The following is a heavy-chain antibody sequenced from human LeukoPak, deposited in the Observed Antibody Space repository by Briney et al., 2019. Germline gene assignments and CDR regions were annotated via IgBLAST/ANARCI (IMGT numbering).Heavy chain of an antibody. J-gene: IGHJ6*02. Sequence: ASVKVSCKASGYTFPSYDINWVRQATGQGLEWMGWMNPNSGNTGYEQKFQGRVTMTRNTSISTAYMELSSLRSEDTAVYYCARGDMVRGANYYYYYGMDVWGQGTTVTVSS. CDR1: GYTFPSYD. CDR2: MNPNSGNT. D-gene: IGHD3-10*01. V-gene: IGHV1-8*01. CDR3: ARGDMVRGANYYYYYGMDV.